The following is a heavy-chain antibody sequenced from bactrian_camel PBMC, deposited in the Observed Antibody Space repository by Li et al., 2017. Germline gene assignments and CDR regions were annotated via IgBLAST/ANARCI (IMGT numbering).Heavy chain of an antibody. D-gene: IGHD1*01. V-gene: IGHV3S63*01. CDR3: AAGDRNQRCLKQIPEFNY. CDR2: ISNGGGVT. CDR1: GYC. Sequence: HVQLVESGGGSVQAGGSLTLSCTVSGYCMGWFRQAPGKEREGVASISNGGGVTYYTDSVKGRFTISRDNTKNTLYLQMNSLKPEDTGVYYCAAGDRNQRCLKQIPEFNYWGQGTQVTVS. J-gene: IGHJ4*01.